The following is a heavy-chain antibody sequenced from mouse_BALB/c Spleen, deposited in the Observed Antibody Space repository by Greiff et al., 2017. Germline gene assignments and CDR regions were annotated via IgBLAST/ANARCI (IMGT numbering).Heavy chain of an antibody. CDR3: ARGGNYGAWFAY. J-gene: IGHJ3*01. D-gene: IGHD2-1*01. V-gene: IGHV5-6-5*01. CDR2: ISSGGST. CDR1: GFTFSSYA. Sequence: EVKLQESGGGLVKPGGSLKLSCAASGFTFSSYAMSWVRQTPEKRLEWVASISSGGSTYYPDSVKGRFTISRDNARNILYLQMSSLRSEDTAMYYCARGGNYGAWFAYWGQGTLVTVSA.